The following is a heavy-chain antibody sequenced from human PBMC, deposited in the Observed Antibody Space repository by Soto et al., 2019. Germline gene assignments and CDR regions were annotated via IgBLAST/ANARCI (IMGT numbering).Heavy chain of an antibody. Sequence: PSETLSLTCAVSGGSISSGGYSWSWIRQPPGKGLEWIGYIYHSGSTYYNPSLKSRVTISVDRSKNQFSLKLSSVTAADTAVYYCARGGELSDWFDPWGQGTLVTVSS. CDR1: GGSISSGGYS. V-gene: IGHV4-30-2*01. J-gene: IGHJ5*02. CDR3: ARGGELSDWFDP. D-gene: IGHD1-26*01. CDR2: IYHSGST.